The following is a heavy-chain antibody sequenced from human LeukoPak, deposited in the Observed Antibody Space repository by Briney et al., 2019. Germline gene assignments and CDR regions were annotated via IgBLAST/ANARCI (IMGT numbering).Heavy chain of an antibody. V-gene: IGHV3-74*01. Sequence: GGSLRLSCAASGFTFSSYWMHWVRQAPGKGLVWVSRINSDGSSTSYADSVKVRFTISRDNAKNTLYLQMNSLRAEDTAVYYCARVRGSTSSGYYFDYWGQGTLVTVSS. CDR2: INSDGSST. CDR1: GFTFSSYW. CDR3: ARVRGSTSSGYYFDY. D-gene: IGHD3-22*01. J-gene: IGHJ4*02.